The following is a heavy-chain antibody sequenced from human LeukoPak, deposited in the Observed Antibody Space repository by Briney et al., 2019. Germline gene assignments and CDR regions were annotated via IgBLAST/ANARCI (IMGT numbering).Heavy chain of an antibody. CDR3: ARDLDYYDSSGYPPGY. V-gene: IGHV1-2*02. CDR1: GYAFTGYY. CDR2: INPNSGGT. J-gene: IGHJ4*02. D-gene: IGHD3-22*01. Sequence: ASVTVSFKSSGYAFTGYYMHWVRQPPGQGLEWMGWINPNSGGTNYAQKFQGRVTMTRDTSISTAYMELSRLRSDDTAVYYCARDLDYYDSSGYPPGYRGQGTLVTVSP.